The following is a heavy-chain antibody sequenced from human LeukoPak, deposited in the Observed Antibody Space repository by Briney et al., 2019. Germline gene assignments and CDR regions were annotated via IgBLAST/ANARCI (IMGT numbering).Heavy chain of an antibody. CDR3: ATDRSNSWTFDY. CDR2: IASDGSDR. D-gene: IGHD6-13*01. Sequence: PGRSLRLSCTASGFTFSSYGMHWVRQAPGKGLEWVANIASDGSDRHYADSVKGRFTISRDNSKNTVYLQMNSLRGEDTAVYYCATDRSNSWTFDYWGQGTLVTVSS. V-gene: IGHV3-30*03. CDR1: GFTFSSYG. J-gene: IGHJ4*02.